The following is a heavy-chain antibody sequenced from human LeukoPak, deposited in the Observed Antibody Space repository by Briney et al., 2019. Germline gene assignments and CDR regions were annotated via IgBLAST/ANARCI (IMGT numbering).Heavy chain of an antibody. D-gene: IGHD1-7*01. CDR1: GFTFSSYA. CDR3: AKDREGTIADYFDY. V-gene: IGHV3-23*01. J-gene: IGHJ4*02. Sequence: PGGSLRLSCAASGFTFSSYAMSWVRQAPGKGLEWVSSISGSGGRTYYADSVKGLFTISRDNSKNTLYLQMNSLRGEDTAVYYCAKDREGTIADYFDYWGQGTLVTVSS. CDR2: ISGSGGRT.